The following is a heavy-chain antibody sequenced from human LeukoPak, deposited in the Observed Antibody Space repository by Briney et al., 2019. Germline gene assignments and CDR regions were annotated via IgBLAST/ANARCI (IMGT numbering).Heavy chain of an antibody. D-gene: IGHD3-3*01. V-gene: IGHV1-2*02. CDR3: ARFLESTGAFDI. CDR1: GGTFSSYA. J-gene: IGHJ3*02. CDR2: INPNSGGT. Sequence: ASVKVSCKASGGTFSSYAISWVRQAPGQGLEWMGWINPNSGGTNYAQKFQGRVTMTRDTSISTAYMELSRLRSDDTAVYYCARFLESTGAFDIWGQGTMVTVSS.